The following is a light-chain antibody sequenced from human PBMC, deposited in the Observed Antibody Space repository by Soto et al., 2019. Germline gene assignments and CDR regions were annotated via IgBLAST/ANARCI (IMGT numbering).Light chain of an antibody. J-gene: IGKJ4*01. CDR3: QQYNEWPPLA. V-gene: IGKV3-15*01. CDR2: GAS. CDR1: QSVSSN. Sequence: IVLTQSPATLSLSPGERDTIYCRASQSVSSNLAWYQQKPGQAPRLLILGASTRATGIPARFSGSGSGTEFTLTISNLQSEDFAVYYCQQYNEWPPLAFGGGTKVDIK.